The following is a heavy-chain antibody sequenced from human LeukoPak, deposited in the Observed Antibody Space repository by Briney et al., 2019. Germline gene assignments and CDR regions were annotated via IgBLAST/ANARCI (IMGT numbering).Heavy chain of an antibody. Sequence: ASVKVSCKASGGTFSSYAISWVRQAPGQGLEWMGGIIPIFGTANYAQKFQGRVTITADESTSTAYMELSSLRSEDTAVYYCARDRALRYFDWLLPDYYYYGMDVWGQGTTVTVSS. D-gene: IGHD3-9*01. CDR3: ARDRALRYFDWLLPDYYYYGMDV. V-gene: IGHV1-69*13. CDR1: GGTFSSYA. J-gene: IGHJ6*02. CDR2: IIPIFGTA.